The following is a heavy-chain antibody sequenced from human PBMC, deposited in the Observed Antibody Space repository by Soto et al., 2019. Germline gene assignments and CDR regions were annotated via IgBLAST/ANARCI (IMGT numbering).Heavy chain of an antibody. CDR1: GASINSGDYY. J-gene: IGHJ4*02. Sequence: SETLSLTCTVSGASINSGDYYWSWIRQPPGKGLEWIGHIYYSGSTYYNPSLKSRAGISVDSSKSQVSLKLTSVTAAYTAVYVFARSLMNYYLFDYWGQGALVTVSS. V-gene: IGHV4-30-4*01. CDR2: IYYSGST. CDR3: ARSLMNYYLFDY. D-gene: IGHD3-10*01.